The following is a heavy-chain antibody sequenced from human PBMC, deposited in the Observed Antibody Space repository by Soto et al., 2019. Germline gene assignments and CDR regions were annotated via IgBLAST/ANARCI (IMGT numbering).Heavy chain of an antibody. CDR1: GLTFRNSG. Sequence: QVQLVQSGAEVMKPGASVKVSCKASGLTFRNSGFNWVRQAPGQGLEWMGWVSAHTGYTEYTQKFAGRVTMTTDTSTATAYMELRSLSSDDTAVYYCATTLDNRPESCYFWGQGTLVTVSS. V-gene: IGHV1-18*01. CDR3: ATTLDNRPESCYF. CDR2: VSAHTGYT. J-gene: IGHJ4*02. D-gene: IGHD1-1*01.